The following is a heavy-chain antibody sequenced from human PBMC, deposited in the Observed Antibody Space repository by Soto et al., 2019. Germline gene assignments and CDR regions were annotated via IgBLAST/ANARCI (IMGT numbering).Heavy chain of an antibody. D-gene: IGHD5-12*01. CDR1: GVTFSSYA. J-gene: IGHJ4*02. CDR2: NIPIFGTA. Sequence: SAQLTCKDRGVTFSSYAISSLPQANEQTLEWRGGNIPIFGTANYAQKFQGRVTITADESTSTAYMELSSLRSEDRAVYDCARVRDGYRYFDYRGQGTLVPVSS. CDR3: ARVRDGYRYFDY. V-gene: IGHV1-69*13.